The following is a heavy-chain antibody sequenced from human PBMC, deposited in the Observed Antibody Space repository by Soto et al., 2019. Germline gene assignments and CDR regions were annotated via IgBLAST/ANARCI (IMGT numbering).Heavy chain of an antibody. CDR2: IYGDDDK. CDR3: ANSRRWSSSWDSGCFDP. D-gene: IGHD3-10*01. V-gene: IGHV2-5*02. CDR1: GFSLSTSGVG. J-gene: IGHJ5*02. Sequence: QITLKESGPTRVKPTQTLALTCSFSGFSLSTSGVGVGWIRQSPGKALEWLAVIYGDDDKRYSPSLRSRLTITKDTSKNQGVLVMTNMDPVDTGTYYSANSRRWSSSWDSGCFDPWGQGTLVTVSS.